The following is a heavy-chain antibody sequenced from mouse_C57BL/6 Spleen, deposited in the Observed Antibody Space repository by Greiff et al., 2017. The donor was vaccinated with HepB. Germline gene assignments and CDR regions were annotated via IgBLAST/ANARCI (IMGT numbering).Heavy chain of an antibody. J-gene: IGHJ2*01. D-gene: IGHD1-1*01. CDR3: ASYYYGTYFDY. CDR1: GYTFTSYW. Sequence: VKLQQPGAELVKPGASVKLSCKASGYTFTSYWMHWVKQRPGQGLEWIGMIHPNSGSTNYNEKFKSKATLTVDKSSSTAYMQLSSLTSEDSAVYYCASYYYGTYFDYWGQGTTLTVSS. V-gene: IGHV1-64*01. CDR2: IHPNSGST.